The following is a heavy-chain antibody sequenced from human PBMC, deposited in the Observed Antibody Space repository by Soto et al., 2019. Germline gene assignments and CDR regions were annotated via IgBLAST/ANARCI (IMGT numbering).Heavy chain of an antibody. CDR3: ARDHDAFDI. Sequence: GGSLRLSCVASGFSFSSYWMSWVRQAPGKGLEWVANINQDGSESHYVDSVKGRFSISRDSAKNSLYLQVNSLRVEDTAVYYCARDHDAFDIWGQGTMVTVS. CDR2: INQDGSES. CDR1: GFSFSSYW. J-gene: IGHJ3*02. V-gene: IGHV3-7*03.